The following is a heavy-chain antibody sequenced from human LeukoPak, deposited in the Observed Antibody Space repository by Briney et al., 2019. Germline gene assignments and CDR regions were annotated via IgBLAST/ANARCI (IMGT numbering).Heavy chain of an antibody. J-gene: IGHJ4*02. CDR3: ARTQSRSGSYRYYFGY. CDR2: IYYIRNT. D-gene: IGHD1-26*01. CDR1: GGSVGSAVYY. V-gene: IGHV4-61*08. Sequence: SETLSLTCTVSGGSVGSAVYYWSWIRQPPGGGLEWIGYIYYIRNTNYNPSLKSRVTMSLDPSKNQFSLKLNSVTAADTAVYYCARTQSRSGSYRYYFGYWGQGTLVTVSS.